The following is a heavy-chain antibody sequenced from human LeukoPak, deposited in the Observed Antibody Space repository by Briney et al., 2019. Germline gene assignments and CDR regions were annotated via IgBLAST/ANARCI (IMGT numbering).Heavy chain of an antibody. J-gene: IGHJ4*02. Sequence: SETLSLTCTVSGGSISSSSYYWGWIRQPPGKGLEWIGSIYYSGSTYYNPSLKSRVTISVDTSKNQFSLKLSSVTAADTAVYYCARHFLSSTSCYPDYWGQGTLVTVSS. D-gene: IGHD2-2*01. CDR1: GGSISSSSYY. CDR3: ARHFLSSTSCYPDY. V-gene: IGHV4-39*01. CDR2: IYYSGST.